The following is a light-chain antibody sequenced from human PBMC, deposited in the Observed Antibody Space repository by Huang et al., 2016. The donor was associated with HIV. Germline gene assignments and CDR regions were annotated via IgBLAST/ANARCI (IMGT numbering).Light chain of an antibody. CDR2: GAS. CDR1: QSVSSN. CDR3: QQYNNWPRT. J-gene: IGKJ5*01. Sequence: EIGMTQSPATLSVSPGERATLSCRASQSVSSNVAWYQQKPGQSPRLLFYGASTRATGIPARFSGSGSGTEFTLTISSLQSEDFAVYYCQQYNNWPRTFGQGTRLAIK. V-gene: IGKV3-15*01.